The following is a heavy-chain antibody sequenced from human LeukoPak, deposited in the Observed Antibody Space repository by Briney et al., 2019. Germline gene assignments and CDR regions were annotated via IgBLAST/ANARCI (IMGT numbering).Heavy chain of an antibody. CDR2: IKQDGSEK. V-gene: IGHV3-7*01. CDR1: RFTFSSYW. CDR3: ARGTYYYDRSGYYPDF. J-gene: IGHJ4*02. Sequence: PGGSLRLSCAASRFTFSSYWMSWVRQAPGKGLEWVANIKQDGSEKYYVDSVKGRFTISRDNAKNSLHLQMNSLRVEDTAVYYCARGTYYYDRSGYYPDFWGQGTLVTVSS. D-gene: IGHD3-22*01.